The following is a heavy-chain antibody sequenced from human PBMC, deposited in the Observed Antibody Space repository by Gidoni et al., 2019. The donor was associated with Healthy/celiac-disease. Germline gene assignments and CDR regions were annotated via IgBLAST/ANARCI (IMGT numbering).Heavy chain of an antibody. V-gene: IGHV1-69*04. CDR3: ARSPYGGWFRSYFDY. CDR1: GGTFSSYA. D-gene: IGHD6-19*01. J-gene: IGHJ4*02. Sequence: QVQLVQSGAEVKKPGSSVKVSCKASGGTFSSYAISWVRQAPGQGLEWMGRIIPILGIANYAQKFQGRVTITADKSTSTAYMELSSLRSEDTAVYYCARSPYGGWFRSYFDYWGQGTLVTVSS. CDR2: IIPILGIA.